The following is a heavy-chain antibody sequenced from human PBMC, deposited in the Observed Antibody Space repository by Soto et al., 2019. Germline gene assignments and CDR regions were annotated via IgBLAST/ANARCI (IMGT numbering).Heavy chain of an antibody. CDR3: ARLNYDSWSGYFLDY. V-gene: IGHV4-4*02. CDR2: IFHSGST. CDR1: GGSINNNNW. J-gene: IGHJ4*02. Sequence: QVQLQESGPGLVKPSGTLSLTCAVSGGSINNNNWWSWVRQPPGKGLEWIGEIFHSGSTKYNPSLKSRVTISIDKSKSQFSLKLTSVIAADTAVYYCARLNYDSWSGYFLDYWGQGTLVTVSS. D-gene: IGHD3-3*01.